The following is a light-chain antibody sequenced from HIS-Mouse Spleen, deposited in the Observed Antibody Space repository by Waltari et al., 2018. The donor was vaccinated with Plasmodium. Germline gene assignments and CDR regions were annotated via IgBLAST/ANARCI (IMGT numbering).Light chain of an antibody. V-gene: IGLV2-14*01. CDR2: EVS. Sequence: QSALTQPASVSGSPGQSIPISCTGPSSDVGGYNYVSWYQQHPGKPPKLMIYEVSNRPSGVSNRFSGSKSGNTASLTISGLQAEDEADYYCSSYTSSSVVFGGGTKLTVL. CDR1: SSDVGGYNY. J-gene: IGLJ2*01. CDR3: SSYTSSSVV.